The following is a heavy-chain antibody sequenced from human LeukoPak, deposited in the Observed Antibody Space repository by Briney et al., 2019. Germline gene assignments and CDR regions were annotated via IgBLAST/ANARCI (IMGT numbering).Heavy chain of an antibody. CDR3: AIVGSSGWCSPTDY. CDR2: ISGSGGSS. CDR1: GHPFSSYA. V-gene: IGHV3-23*01. J-gene: IGHJ4*02. Sequence: PGGSLRLSCAASGHPFSSYAMSWVRQATGKGLEWVSAISGSGGSSYYADSVKGRFTSSRDNSKNTLCLQMTSLRTNDRAVYYCAIVGSSGWCSPTDYWGQGTLVSVSS. D-gene: IGHD6-19*01.